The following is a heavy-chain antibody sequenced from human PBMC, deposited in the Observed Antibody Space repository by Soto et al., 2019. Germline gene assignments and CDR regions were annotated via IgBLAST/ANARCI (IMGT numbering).Heavy chain of an antibody. CDR2: IYNSGST. CDR3: ARQVGNLYYDILTGKNYYYYGMDV. J-gene: IGHJ6*02. Sequence: PSETLSLTCTVPGGSISSGDYYWSWIRQHPGKGLEWIGHIYNSGSTYYNPSLKSRVTISVDTSKNQFSLKLSSVTAADTAVYYCARQVGNLYYDILTGKNYYYYGMDVWGQGTTVT. D-gene: IGHD3-9*01. V-gene: IGHV4-31*03. CDR1: GGSISSGDYY.